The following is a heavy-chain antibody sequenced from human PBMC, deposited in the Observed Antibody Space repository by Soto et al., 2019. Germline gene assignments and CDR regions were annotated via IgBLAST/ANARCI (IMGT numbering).Heavy chain of an antibody. Sequence: GGSLRLSCAASGFTFSSYAMSWVRQAPGKGLEWVSAISGSGGSTYYADSVKGRFTISRDNSKNTLYLQMNSLRAEDTAVYYCAKDRPDWNDVGTWFDPWGQGTLVTVSS. CDR3: AKDRPDWNDVGTWFDP. CDR2: ISGSGGST. CDR1: GFTFSSYA. J-gene: IGHJ5*02. V-gene: IGHV3-23*01. D-gene: IGHD1-1*01.